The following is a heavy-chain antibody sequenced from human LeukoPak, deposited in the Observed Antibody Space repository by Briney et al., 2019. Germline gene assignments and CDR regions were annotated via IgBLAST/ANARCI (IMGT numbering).Heavy chain of an antibody. J-gene: IGHJ3*02. Sequence: KVSCKASGYTFTSYWIGWVRQMPGKGLEWMGIIYPGDSDTRYSPSFQGQVTISADKSISTAYLQWSSLKASDTAMYYCARPLATSDAFDIWGQGTMVTVSS. CDR1: GYTFTSYW. CDR3: ARPLATSDAFDI. V-gene: IGHV5-51*01. CDR2: IYPGDSDT.